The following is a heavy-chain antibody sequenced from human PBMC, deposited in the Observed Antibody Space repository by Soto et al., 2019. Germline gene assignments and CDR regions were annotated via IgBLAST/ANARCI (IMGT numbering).Heavy chain of an antibody. CDR1: GGSFSGYY. V-gene: IGHV4-34*01. D-gene: IGHD2-15*01. J-gene: IGHJ4*02. CDR3: ARGDYCSGGCCSGGDY. Sequence: QVQLQQWGAGLLKPSETLSLTCAVYGGSFSGYYWSWIRQPPGKGLEWIGEINHSGSTNYNPSLKSRVTISVDTSKNQFSLQLSSVTAADTAVYYCARGDYCSGGCCSGGDYWGQGTLVTVSS. CDR2: INHSGST.